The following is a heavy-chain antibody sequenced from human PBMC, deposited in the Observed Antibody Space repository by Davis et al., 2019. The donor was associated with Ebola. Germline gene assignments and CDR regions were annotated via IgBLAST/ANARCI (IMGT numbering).Heavy chain of an antibody. V-gene: IGHV3-21*01. CDR2: ISSSSSYI. CDR1: GFTFSSYE. D-gene: IGHD6-13*01. CDR3: AKVGIAGEFDY. J-gene: IGHJ4*02. Sequence: GGSLRLSCAASGFTFSSYEMNWVRQAPGKGLEWVSSISSSSSYIYYADSVKGRFTISRDNAKNSLYLQMNSLRAEDTAVYYCAKVGIAGEFDYWGQGTLVTVSS.